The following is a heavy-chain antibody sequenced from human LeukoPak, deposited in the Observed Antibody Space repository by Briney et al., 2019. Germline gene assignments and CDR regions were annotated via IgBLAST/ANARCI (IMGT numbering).Heavy chain of an antibody. J-gene: IGHJ4*02. CDR3: ARLTTVVTYFDY. V-gene: IGHV6-1*01. CDR2: TYYRSKWNN. D-gene: IGHD4-23*01. CDR1: GDSVSSNSVA. Sequence: SQTLSLTCAISGDSVSSNSVAWNWIRQSPSRGLEWLGRTYYRSKWNNEYAESVRSRITINPDTSKNQFSLQLDSVTPEDTAVYYCARLTTVVTYFDYWGQGTLVTVSS.